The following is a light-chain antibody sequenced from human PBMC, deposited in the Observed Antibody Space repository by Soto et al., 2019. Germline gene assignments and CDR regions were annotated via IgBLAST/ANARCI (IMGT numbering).Light chain of an antibody. CDR2: FDS. CDR3: QVCDTTCDFVV. Sequence: SYVLTQPPSVSVAPGKTARITCGGNNIRSKSVHWYQQKPGQAPVLVISFDSDRPSGIPERFSGSNSGNTATLTISRVEAGDEADYYCQVCDTTCDFVVFGGGTKLTVL. CDR1: NIRSKS. V-gene: IGLV3-21*04. J-gene: IGLJ2*01.